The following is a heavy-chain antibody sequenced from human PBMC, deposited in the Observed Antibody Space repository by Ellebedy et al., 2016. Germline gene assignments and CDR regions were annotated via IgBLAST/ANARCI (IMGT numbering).Heavy chain of an antibody. J-gene: IGHJ3*02. CDR2: IVVGSGNT. D-gene: IGHD3-22*01. CDR3: AADGGSSGYDAFDI. CDR1: GFTFTSSA. Sequence: ASVKVSCKASGFTFTSSAMQWVRQARGQRLEWIGWIVVGSGNTNYAQKFQERVTITRDMSTSTAYMELSSLRSEDTAVYYCAADGGSSGYDAFDIWGQGTMVTVSS. V-gene: IGHV1-58*02.